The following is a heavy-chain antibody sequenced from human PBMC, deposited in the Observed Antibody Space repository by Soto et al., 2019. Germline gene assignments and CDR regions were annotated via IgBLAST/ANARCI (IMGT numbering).Heavy chain of an antibody. CDR1: GGTFSSYA. CDR2: IIPIFGTA. J-gene: IGHJ3*02. Sequence: SVKVSCKASGGTFSSYAISWVRQAPGQGLEWMGGIIPIFGTANYAQKFQGRVTITADESTSTAYMELSSLRSEDTAVYYCASLGKGVQLWPPGAFDIWGRG. D-gene: IGHD5-18*01. CDR3: ASLGKGVQLWPPGAFDI. V-gene: IGHV1-69*13.